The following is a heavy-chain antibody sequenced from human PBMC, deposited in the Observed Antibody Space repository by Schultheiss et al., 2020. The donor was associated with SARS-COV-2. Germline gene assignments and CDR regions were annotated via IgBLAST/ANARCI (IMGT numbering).Heavy chain of an antibody. J-gene: IGHJ4*02. CDR1: GGSFSGYY. CDR3: ARVKQWGTHFDY. V-gene: IGHV4-59*01. Sequence: SQTLSLTCAVYGGSFSGYYWSWIRQPPGKGLEWIGCIYYSGSTKYNPSLKSRVTISVDTSKNQFSLKLSSVTAADTAVYYCARVKQWGTHFDYWGQGTLVTVSS. CDR2: IYYSGST. D-gene: IGHD6-19*01.